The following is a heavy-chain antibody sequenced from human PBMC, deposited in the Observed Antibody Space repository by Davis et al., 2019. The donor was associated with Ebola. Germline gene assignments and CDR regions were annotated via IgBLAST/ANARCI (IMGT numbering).Heavy chain of an antibody. CDR2: ISYDGSNK. V-gene: IGHV3-30-3*01. CDR1: GFTFSSYA. J-gene: IGHJ6*02. CDR3: ARALIHYDFWSNDPYYGMDV. Sequence: PGGSLRLSCAASGFTFSSYAMHWVRQAPGKGLEWVAVISYDGSNKYYADSVKGRFTISRDNSKNTLYLQMNSLRAEDTAVYYCARALIHYDFWSNDPYYGMDVWGQGTTVTVSS. D-gene: IGHD3-3*01.